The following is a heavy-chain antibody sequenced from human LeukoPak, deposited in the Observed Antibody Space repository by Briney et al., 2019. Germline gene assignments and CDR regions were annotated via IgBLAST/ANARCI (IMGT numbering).Heavy chain of an antibody. CDR2: IKEDGSAK. Sequence: GGSLRLSCAASGLTFSRYWMTWVRQAPGKGLEWVANIKEDGSAKSYVDSVKGRFTISRDNAKNSLYLEMNSLRVEDTAVYYCARDYDYYSGHNLDAFDIWGQGTTVTASS. CDR1: GLTFSRYW. J-gene: IGHJ3*02. D-gene: IGHD2-15*01. CDR3: ARDYDYYSGHNLDAFDI. V-gene: IGHV3-7*01.